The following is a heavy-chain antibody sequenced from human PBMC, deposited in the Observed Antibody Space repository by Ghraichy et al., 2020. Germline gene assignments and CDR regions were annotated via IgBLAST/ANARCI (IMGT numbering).Heavy chain of an antibody. CDR2: IGGTTSTI. CDR3: ARDLVLAGTLWH. Sequence: GESLNISCAASGFTLSSYSMNWVRQAPGKGLEWVSYIGGTTSTIYYADSVKGRFTISRDNAKNSLYLQMNSLRDEDMAVYYCARDLVLAGTLWHWGQGTLVTVSS. J-gene: IGHJ4*02. CDR1: GFTLSSYS. V-gene: IGHV3-48*02. D-gene: IGHD1-1*01.